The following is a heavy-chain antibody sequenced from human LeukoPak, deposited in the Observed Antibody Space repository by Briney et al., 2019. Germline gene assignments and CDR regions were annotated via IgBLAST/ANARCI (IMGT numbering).Heavy chain of an antibody. V-gene: IGHV3-30*18. J-gene: IGHJ4*02. D-gene: IGHD5-24*01. CDR1: GFTFSSYG. CDR3: AKDGGLDKYGYNPLDN. CDR2: ISYDGSNK. Sequence: GGSLRLSCVASGFTFSSYGMHWVRQAPGKGLEWVAVISYDGSNKYYADSVKGRFTISRDNAKNSLYLQMNSLRVEDTALYYCAKDGGLDKYGYNPLDNWGQGTLVTVSS.